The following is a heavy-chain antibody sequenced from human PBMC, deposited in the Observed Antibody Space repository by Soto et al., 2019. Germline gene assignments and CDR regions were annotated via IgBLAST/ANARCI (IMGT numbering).Heavy chain of an antibody. D-gene: IGHD4-4*01. J-gene: IGHJ6*02. V-gene: IGHV1-2*04. CDR1: GYTFTGYY. CDR3: ASSYSNYALIDYYYYGMDG. CDR2: INPNSGGT. Sequence: ASVKVSCKASGYTFTGYYMHWVRQAPGQGLEWMGWINPNSGGTNYAQKFQGWVTMTRDTSISTAYMELSRLRSDDTAVYYCASSYSNYALIDYYYYGMDGWGQGTTVTVSS.